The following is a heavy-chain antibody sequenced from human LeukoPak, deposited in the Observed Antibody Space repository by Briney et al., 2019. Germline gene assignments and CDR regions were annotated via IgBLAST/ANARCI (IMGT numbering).Heavy chain of an antibody. D-gene: IGHD2-15*01. J-gene: IGHJ5*02. CDR1: GYTFRSYW. CDR3: ARLGGSGGFQGNWFDP. Sequence: GESLRISCKGFGYTFRSYWIGWVRQMPGKGLEWMGIIYPGDSDTRYSPSFQGQVTISADKSISTAYLQWSSLKASDTAMYYCARLGGSGGFQGNWFDPWGQGTLVTVSS. CDR2: IYPGDSDT. V-gene: IGHV5-51*01.